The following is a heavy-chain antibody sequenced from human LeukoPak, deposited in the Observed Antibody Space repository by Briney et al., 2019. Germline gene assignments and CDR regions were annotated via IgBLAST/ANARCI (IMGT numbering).Heavy chain of an antibody. CDR2: IYHSGST. Sequence: SETLSLTCTVSGYSISSGYYWGWIRQPPGKGLEWIGSIYHSGSTYYNPSLKSRVTMSVDTSKNQFSLKLSSVTAADTAVYYCARGQETFDYWGQGTLVTVSS. J-gene: IGHJ4*02. CDR1: GYSISSGYY. CDR3: ARGQETFDY. V-gene: IGHV4-38-2*02.